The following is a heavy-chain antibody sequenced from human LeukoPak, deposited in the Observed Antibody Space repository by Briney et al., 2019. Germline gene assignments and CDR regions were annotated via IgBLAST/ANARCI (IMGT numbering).Heavy chain of an antibody. CDR3: AREIRWGSVDY. V-gene: IGHV3-7*03. J-gene: IGHJ4*02. CDR1: GFTLSSYW. D-gene: IGHD7-27*01. Sequence: GGSLRLSCAASGFTLSSYWMSWVRQAPGKGLEWVANIKQDGSEKYYVDSVKGRFTISRDNAKNSLYLQMNSLRAEDTAVYYCAREIRWGSVDYWGQGTLVTVSS. CDR2: IKQDGSEK.